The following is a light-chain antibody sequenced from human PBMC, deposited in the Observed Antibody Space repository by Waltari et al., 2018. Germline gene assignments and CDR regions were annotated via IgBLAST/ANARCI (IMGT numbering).Light chain of an antibody. Sequence: EIALTQSTGTLSLSPGESATLSCRASKSVSSNYLTWYQPRPGQAPRHLVYGASIRATGIAYRFSGSGSGRDFTLTISRLEPEDFGVYYCHQYGSSRYTFGQGTKLEIK. CDR2: GAS. CDR1: KSVSSNY. CDR3: HQYGSSRYT. J-gene: IGKJ2*01. V-gene: IGKV3-20*01.